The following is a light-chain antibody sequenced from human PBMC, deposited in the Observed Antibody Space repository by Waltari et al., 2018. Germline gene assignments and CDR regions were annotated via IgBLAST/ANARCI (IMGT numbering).Light chain of an antibody. CDR1: QSISGY. CDR3: QQSYRTPPLT. CDR2: ATS. V-gene: IGKV1-39*01. Sequence: DIKMNQSPSSLSASVGEIVTITCRASQSISGYLNWYQQKPGKAPKVLIYATSSLQSGVPSRFSGSGSGTDFTLTISSLQPEDFATYYCQQSYRTPPLTFGGGTKVEIK. J-gene: IGKJ4*01.